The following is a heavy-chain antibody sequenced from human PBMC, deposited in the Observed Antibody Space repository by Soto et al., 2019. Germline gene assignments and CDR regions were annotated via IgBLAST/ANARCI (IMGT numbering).Heavy chain of an antibody. D-gene: IGHD3-22*01. J-gene: IGHJ6*02. CDR3: AMYNYYYDSSGPPPHTLYYYYGMDV. V-gene: IGHV1-69*13. CDR1: GGTFSSYA. CDR2: IIPIFGTT. Sequence: GASVKVSCKASGGTFSSYAISWVRQAPGQGLEWLGGIIPIFGTTNYAQKFQGRVTITADESTTTAYMELSSLRSEDTAVYYCAMYNYYYDSSGPPPHTLYYYYGMDVWGQGTTVTVSS.